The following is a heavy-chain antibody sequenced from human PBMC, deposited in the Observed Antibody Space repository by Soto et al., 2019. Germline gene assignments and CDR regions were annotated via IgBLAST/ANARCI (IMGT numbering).Heavy chain of an antibody. CDR2: VSYRGRS. CDR1: GGSLTNSSYY. J-gene: IGHJ4*02. D-gene: IGHD4-17*01. Sequence: SETLSLTCTVSGGSLTNSSYYWDWLRQSPGKGLEWIGSVSYRGRSYSKSAVKSRFTISVDTSKNRFSLSLNSVTASDTAVYFCVSQRTTVPTQAYFDYWGPGALVTVSS. CDR3: VSQRTTVPTQAYFDY. V-gene: IGHV4-39*01.